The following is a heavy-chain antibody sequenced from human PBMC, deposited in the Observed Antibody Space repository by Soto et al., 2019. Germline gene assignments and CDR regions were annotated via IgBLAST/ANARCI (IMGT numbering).Heavy chain of an antibody. CDR3: ARELAARPNGMDV. J-gene: IGHJ6*02. D-gene: IGHD6-6*01. V-gene: IGHV3-30-3*01. CDR1: GFTFSSYG. Sequence: GGSLRLSCAASGFTFSSYGMHWVRPAPGKGLEWVAVISYDGSNKYYADSVKGRLTISRDNYKHTLYLQMNSLRAEYTAVYYCARELAARPNGMDVWGQGTTVTVSS. CDR2: ISYDGSNK.